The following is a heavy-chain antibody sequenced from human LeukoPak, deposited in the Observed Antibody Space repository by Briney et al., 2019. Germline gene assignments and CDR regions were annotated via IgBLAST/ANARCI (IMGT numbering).Heavy chain of an antibody. Sequence: ASVKVSCKASGGTFSSYAISWVRQAPGQGLEWMGGIIPIFGTANYAQKFQGRVTITADESTSTAYMELSSLRSEDTAVYYCARDRVLGSSRGYFDYWGQGTLVTVSS. J-gene: IGHJ4*02. CDR1: GGTFSSYA. CDR2: IIPIFGTA. D-gene: IGHD6-6*01. V-gene: IGHV1-69*13. CDR3: ARDRVLGSSRGYFDY.